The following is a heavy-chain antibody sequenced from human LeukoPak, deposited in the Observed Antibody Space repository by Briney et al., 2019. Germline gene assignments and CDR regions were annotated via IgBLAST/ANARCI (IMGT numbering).Heavy chain of an antibody. J-gene: IGHJ3*02. D-gene: IGHD6-13*01. CDR3: ARVIIAAAGDAFDI. Sequence: GGSLRLSCAVSGFTFGRFAMNWVRQAPGKGLEWVSIISNSGTTTSYADSMKGRSTIYRDNSKNTVYLQMDSLRAEDTAGYYCARVIIAAAGDAFDIWGQGTMVTVSS. CDR2: ISNSGTTT. CDR1: GFTFGRFA. V-gene: IGHV3-23*01.